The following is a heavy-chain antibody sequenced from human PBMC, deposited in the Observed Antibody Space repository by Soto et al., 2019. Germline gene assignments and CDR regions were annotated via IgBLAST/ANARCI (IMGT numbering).Heavy chain of an antibody. D-gene: IGHD5-12*01. Sequence: QVQLVQSGAEVEKPGASVKISCKASGYSFTSQYVHWVRQAPGQGLEWMGIINPNGGSTTYAQKFQGRVAMTGDTSPGTGYMGLGSLTSGDTAVYYWAREQWLRPGGGTEPLDIWGQGTMVTVAS. CDR3: AREQWLRPGGGTEPLDI. J-gene: IGHJ3*02. CDR2: INPNGGST. V-gene: IGHV1-46*03. CDR1: GYSFTSQY.